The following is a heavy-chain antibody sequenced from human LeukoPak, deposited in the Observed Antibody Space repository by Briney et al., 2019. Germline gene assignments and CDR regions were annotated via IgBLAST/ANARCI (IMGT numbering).Heavy chain of an antibody. CDR1: NGAAKNYN. J-gene: IGHJ4*02. V-gene: IGHV4-59*02. D-gene: IGHD1-26*01. Sequence: SETLSLTCSVSNGAAKNYNWTWIRQPPGQGLEWIGNFLYSGTTTYRASLDSRLIISVDNSKNTVSLRLFSVTPADTPVYYCATLVYSGSRYHFDTWGQGTLVTVSS. CDR3: ATLVYSGSRYHFDT. CDR2: FLYSGTT.